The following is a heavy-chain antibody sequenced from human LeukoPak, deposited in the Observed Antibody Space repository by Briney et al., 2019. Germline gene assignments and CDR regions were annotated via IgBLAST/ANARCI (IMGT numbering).Heavy chain of an antibody. CDR3: AKAADQYYYSYFYYMDV. D-gene: IGHD2/OR15-2a*01. J-gene: IGHJ6*03. CDR1: GFTFSSYG. Sequence: PGGSLRLSCAASGFTFSSYGMHWVRQAPGKGLEWVAVISYDGSSKDYADSVKGRFTISRDNSKNTLYLQVNSLRVEDTAVYYCAKAADQYYYSYFYYMDVWGKGTTVTVSS. CDR2: ISYDGSSK. V-gene: IGHV3-30*18.